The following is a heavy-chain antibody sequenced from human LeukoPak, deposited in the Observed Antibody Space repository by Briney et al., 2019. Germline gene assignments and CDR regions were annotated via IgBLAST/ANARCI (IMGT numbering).Heavy chain of an antibody. CDR3: ARVQVWKYSLHPTEYNWFDP. Sequence: SETLSLTCTVSGGSISSGSYYWSWIRQPAGKGLEWIGRIYTSGSTNYNPSLKSRVTISGDTSKNQFSLKMSSVTAADTAVYYCARVQVWKYSLHPTEYNWFDPWGQGTLVTVSS. V-gene: IGHV4-61*02. CDR2: IYTSGST. D-gene: IGHD1-7*01. CDR1: GGSISSGSYY. J-gene: IGHJ5*02.